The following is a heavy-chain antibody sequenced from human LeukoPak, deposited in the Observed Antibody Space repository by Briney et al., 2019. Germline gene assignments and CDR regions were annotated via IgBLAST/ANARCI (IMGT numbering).Heavy chain of an antibody. CDR3: ARDKGGYYGSGSTNNWFDP. CDR2: MNPNSGNT. D-gene: IGHD3-10*01. V-gene: IGHV1-8*01. J-gene: IGHJ5*02. Sequence: ASVKVSCKASGYTFTSYDINWVRQATGQGLEWMGWMNPNSGNTGYAQKFQGRVTMTRNTSISTAYMELSSLRSEDTAVYYCARDKGGYYGSGSTNNWFDPWGQGTLVTVSS. CDR1: GYTFTSYD.